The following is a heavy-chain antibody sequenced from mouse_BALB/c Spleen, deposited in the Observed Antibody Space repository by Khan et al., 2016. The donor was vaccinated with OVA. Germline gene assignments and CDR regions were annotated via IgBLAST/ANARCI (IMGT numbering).Heavy chain of an antibody. Sequence: IQLVQSGPELMKPGASVKISCKASGYSFSTYYIHWVTRSHGKTLEWIGYIDPFNGGATYNQKFKDKATLTVDKSSSTAYMQRASLPSDDSSVYYCTRHGSTSWFAYWGQGTLVTVSA. V-gene: IGHV1S135*01. D-gene: IGHD1-1*01. CDR2: IDPFNGGA. CDR1: GYSFSTYY. CDR3: TRHGSTSWFAY. J-gene: IGHJ3*01.